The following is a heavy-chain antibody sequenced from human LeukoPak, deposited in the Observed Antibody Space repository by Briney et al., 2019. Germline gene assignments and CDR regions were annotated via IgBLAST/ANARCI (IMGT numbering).Heavy chain of an antibody. Sequence: PGGSLRLSCTASGLTLSTAWMSWVRQAPGKGLEWVGRIKSKTEGGTTDYAAPVKGRFTISIDDSKNTLYLQMYSLTTGDTAVYYCAKYNIGWNFGSWGQGTLVTVSS. V-gene: IGHV3-15*01. CDR1: GLTLSTAW. CDR2: IKSKTEGGTT. CDR3: AKYNIGWNFGS. J-gene: IGHJ4*02. D-gene: IGHD6-19*01.